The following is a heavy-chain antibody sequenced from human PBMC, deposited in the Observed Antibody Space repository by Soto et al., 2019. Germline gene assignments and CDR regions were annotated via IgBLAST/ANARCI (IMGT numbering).Heavy chain of an antibody. D-gene: IGHD1-26*01. J-gene: IGHJ4*02. CDR1: GFTFTRYS. CDR2: IRSKANSYAT. CDR3: MAVGATPFDY. Sequence: PGGSLRLSCAASGFTFTRYSMNWVRQAPGKGLEWVGRIRSKANSYATAYAASVKGRFTISRDDSKNTAYLQMNSLKTEDTAVYCCMAVGATPFDYWGQGTLVTVSS. V-gene: IGHV3-73*01.